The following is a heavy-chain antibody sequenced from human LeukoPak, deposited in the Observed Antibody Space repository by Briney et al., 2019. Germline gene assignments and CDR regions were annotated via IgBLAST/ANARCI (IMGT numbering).Heavy chain of an antibody. CDR2: IYYSGST. V-gene: IGHV4-59*08. D-gene: IGHD6-13*01. Sequence: SETLSLTCTVSGGSIRSYYWSWIRQPPGKGLEWIGYIYYSGSTNYNPSLKSRVTISVDTSKNQFSLKLSSVTAADTAVYYCARAYSSSNWFDPWGQGTLVTVSS. J-gene: IGHJ5*02. CDR3: ARAYSSSNWFDP. CDR1: GGSIRSYY.